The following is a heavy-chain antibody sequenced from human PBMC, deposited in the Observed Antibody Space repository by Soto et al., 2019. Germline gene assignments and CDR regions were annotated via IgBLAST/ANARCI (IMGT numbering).Heavy chain of an antibody. D-gene: IGHD3-9*01. CDR3: VKDYFDRGYYYSGMDV. V-gene: IGHV3-23*01. CDR2: ISGNGGFT. J-gene: IGHJ6*02. CDR1: GFTFSDYA. Sequence: GWSLRLSCAASGFTFSDYAMSWVRQTPGKGLEWISIISGNGGFTDYADSVKGRFTISRDNSRNTLFLQINSLRAEDTAVYYCVKDYFDRGYYYSGMDVWGQGTTVTVSS.